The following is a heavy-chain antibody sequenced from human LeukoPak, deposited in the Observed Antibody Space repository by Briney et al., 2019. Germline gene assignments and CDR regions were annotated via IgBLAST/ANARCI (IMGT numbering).Heavy chain of an antibody. CDR1: GYTFTSYA. D-gene: IGHD2-2*01. V-gene: IGHV1-3*01. CDR2: INAGNGNT. J-gene: IGHJ4*02. Sequence: ASVKVSCKASGYTFTSYAVHWVRQAPGQRLEWTGWINAGNGNTKYSQKFQGRVTITRDTSASTAYMELSSLRSEDTAVYYCARYCSSTSCYPFDYWGQGTLVTVSS. CDR3: ARYCSSTSCYPFDY.